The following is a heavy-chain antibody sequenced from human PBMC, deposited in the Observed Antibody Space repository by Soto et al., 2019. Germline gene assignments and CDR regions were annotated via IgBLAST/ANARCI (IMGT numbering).Heavy chain of an antibody. J-gene: IGHJ3*02. CDR2: IYYSGST. Sequence: QLQLQESGPGLVKPSETLSLTCTVSGGSISSSSYYWGWIRQPPGKGLEWIGSIYYSGSTYYNPSLKSRVTISVDTSKNQFSLKLSSVTAADTAVYYCARHIMIFGVVTHDAFDIWGQGTMVTVSS. CDR1: GGSISSSSYY. V-gene: IGHV4-39*01. D-gene: IGHD3-3*01. CDR3: ARHIMIFGVVTHDAFDI.